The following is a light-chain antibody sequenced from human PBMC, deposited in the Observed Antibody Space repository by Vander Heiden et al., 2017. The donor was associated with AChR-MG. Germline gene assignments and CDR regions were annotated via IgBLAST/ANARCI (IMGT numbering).Light chain of an antibody. J-gene: IGLJ2*01. CDR2: YDS. CDR3: QVWDNRSEHVI. Sequence: SYVLTQPPSVSVAPGETASITCGGDNIGTKSAHWYQQKPGQAPLLVVYYDSARPSGIPERFSGSKSGNTATLTISRVEAGDEADYYCQVWDNRSEHVIFGGGTGLTVL. V-gene: IGLV3-21*02. CDR1: NIGTKS.